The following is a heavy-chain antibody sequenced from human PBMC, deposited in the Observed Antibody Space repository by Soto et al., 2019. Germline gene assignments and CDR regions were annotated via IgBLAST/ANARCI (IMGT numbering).Heavy chain of an antibody. CDR2: ISSSGSTI. J-gene: IGHJ6*03. Sequence: GGSLRLSCAASGFTFSDYYMSWIRQAPGKGLEWVSYISSSGSTIYYADSVKGRFTISRDNAKNSLYLQMNSLRAEDTAVYYCARSLGYCSSTSCYDYYYYYYMDVWGKGTTVTVSS. D-gene: IGHD2-2*01. CDR3: ARSLGYCSSTSCYDYYYYYYMDV. CDR1: GFTFSDYY. V-gene: IGHV3-11*01.